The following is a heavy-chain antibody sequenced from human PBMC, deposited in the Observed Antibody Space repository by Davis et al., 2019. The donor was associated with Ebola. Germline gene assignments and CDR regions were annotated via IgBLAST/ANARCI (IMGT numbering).Heavy chain of an antibody. D-gene: IGHD3-10*01. Sequence: GESLKISCAASGFTFSSYWMHWVRQAPGKGLVWVSRINSDGSSTSYADSVKGRFTISRDNSKNTLYLQMNSLRAEDTAVYYCASTRGGYYYYGMDVWGQGTTVTVSS. CDR3: ASTRGGYYYYGMDV. J-gene: IGHJ6*02. V-gene: IGHV3-74*01. CDR2: INSDGSST. CDR1: GFTFSSYW.